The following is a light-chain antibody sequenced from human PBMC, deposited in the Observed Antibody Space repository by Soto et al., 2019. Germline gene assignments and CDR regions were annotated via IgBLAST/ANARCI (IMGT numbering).Light chain of an antibody. CDR1: QSVSSSY. J-gene: IGKJ3*01. V-gene: IGKV3-20*01. CDR3: QQYGSSFT. Sequence: EIVLTQSPGTLSLSPGERATLSCRASQSVSSSYLAWYRQKPGQAPRLLIYAASSRATGTPDRFSGSGSETDFTLTISRLEPEDFAVYYCQQYGSSFTFGPGTKVDIK. CDR2: AAS.